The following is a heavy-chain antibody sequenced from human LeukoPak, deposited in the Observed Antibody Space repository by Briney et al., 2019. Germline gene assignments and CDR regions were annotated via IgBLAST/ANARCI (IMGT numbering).Heavy chain of an antibody. CDR1: GGTFSSYA. Sequence: ASVKVSCKASGGTFSSYAISWVRQAPGQGLEWMGMINPSGGSTNYAQKFQGRVTMTRDTSTSTVYMELSSLRSEDTAVYYCARVRYCSSTSCPDFDYWGQGTLVTVSS. CDR3: ARVRYCSSTSCPDFDY. D-gene: IGHD2-2*01. V-gene: IGHV1-46*01. J-gene: IGHJ4*02. CDR2: INPSGGST.